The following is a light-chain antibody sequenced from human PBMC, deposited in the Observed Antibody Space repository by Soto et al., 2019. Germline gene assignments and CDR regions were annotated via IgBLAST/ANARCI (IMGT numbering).Light chain of an antibody. Sequence: IQMTQSPSTLSAYVGDRVTITCRASQSVNSWLAWYQQKPGRAPKLLIYSVSNLDSGVPSRFSGSGSGTEFTLTISSLQPDDFATYYCQQFSSYSRTFGQGTKVDIK. CDR3: QQFSSYSRT. CDR2: SVS. CDR1: QSVNSW. J-gene: IGKJ1*01. V-gene: IGKV1-5*01.